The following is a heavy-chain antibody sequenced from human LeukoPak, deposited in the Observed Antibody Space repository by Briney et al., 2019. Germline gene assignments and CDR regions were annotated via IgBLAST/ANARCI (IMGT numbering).Heavy chain of an antibody. CDR2: ISYDGSNK. D-gene: IGHD6-19*01. J-gene: IGHJ4*02. V-gene: IGHV3-30-3*01. Sequence: GRSLRLSCAASGFTFSSYAMHWVRQAPGKGLEWVAVISYDGSNKYYADSVKGRFTISRDNSKNTLYLHMRGLTVEDTALFYCARGVHRSSGWYQSGFDYWGQGTLVTVSS. CDR1: GFTFSSYA. CDR3: ARGVHRSSGWYQSGFDY.